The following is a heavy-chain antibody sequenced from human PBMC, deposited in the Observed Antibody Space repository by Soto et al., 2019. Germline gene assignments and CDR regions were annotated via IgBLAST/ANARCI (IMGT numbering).Heavy chain of an antibody. CDR2: ISGSGGST. J-gene: IGHJ3*02. CDR3: ASRDPPSCTGCYAFDI. V-gene: IGHV3-23*01. Sequence: GGSLRLSCAASGFTFSSYAMSWVRQAPGKGLEWVSAISGSGGSTYYADSVKGRFTISRDNSKNTLYLQMNSLRAEDTAVYYCASRDPPSCTGCYAFDIWGQGTMVTVSS. CDR1: GFTFSSYA. D-gene: IGHD2-2*01.